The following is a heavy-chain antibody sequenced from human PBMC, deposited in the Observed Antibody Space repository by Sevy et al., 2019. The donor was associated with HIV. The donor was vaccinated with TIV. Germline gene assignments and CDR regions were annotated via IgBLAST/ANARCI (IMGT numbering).Heavy chain of an antibody. V-gene: IGHV3-30-3*01. CDR2: ISYDGSNK. CDR3: ARDTSGYSSSATMYYYYYYGMDV. J-gene: IGHJ6*02. CDR1: GFTFSSYA. Sequence: GGSLRLSCAASGFTFSSYAMHWVRQAPGKGLEWVAVISYDGSNKYYADSVKGRFTISRDNSKNTLYLQMNSLRAEDTAVYYCARDTSGYSSSATMYYYYYYGMDVWGQGTTVTVSS. D-gene: IGHD6-6*01.